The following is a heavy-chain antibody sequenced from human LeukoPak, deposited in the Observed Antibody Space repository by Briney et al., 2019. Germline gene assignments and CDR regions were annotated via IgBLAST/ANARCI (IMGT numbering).Heavy chain of an antibody. CDR2: ISSSSSTI. CDR1: GFTFSSYS. J-gene: IGHJ4*02. Sequence: PGGSLRLSCAASGFTFSSYSMNWVRQAPGKGLEWVSYISSSSSTIYYADSVKGRFTISRDNAKNSLYLQMNSLRAEDTAVYYCARPAIVGATTFDYWGQGTLVTVSS. CDR3: ARPAIVGATTFDY. V-gene: IGHV3-48*04. D-gene: IGHD1-26*01.